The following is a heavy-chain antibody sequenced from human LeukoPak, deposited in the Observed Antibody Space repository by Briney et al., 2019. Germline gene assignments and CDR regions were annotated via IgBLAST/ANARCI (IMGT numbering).Heavy chain of an antibody. Sequence: GESLKISCKRSGYSFTGQYIGWVRQMPGKGLEWMGIINPTDSDTMYSPSFQGQVTIPADKPNDTAYLEWSSLKASNTAMYYCVRVDNRTPDYWGQGTLVTVSS. CDR3: VRVDNRTPDY. V-gene: IGHV5-51*04. J-gene: IGHJ4*02. CDR1: GYSFTGQY. D-gene: IGHD1/OR15-1a*01. CDR2: INPTDSDT.